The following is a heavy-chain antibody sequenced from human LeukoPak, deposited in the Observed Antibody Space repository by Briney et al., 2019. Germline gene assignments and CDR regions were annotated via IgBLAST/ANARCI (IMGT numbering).Heavy chain of an antibody. Sequence: GESLKISCEGSGYSFTSYWIGWVRQMPGKGLEWMGIIYPGDSDTRYSPSFQGQVTISADKSISTAYLQWSSLKASDTAMYYCAKSHNSGWPYYFDYWDQGTLLTVSS. CDR1: GYSFTSYW. V-gene: IGHV5-51*01. J-gene: IGHJ4*02. CDR2: IYPGDSDT. D-gene: IGHD6-19*01. CDR3: AKSHNSGWPYYFDY.